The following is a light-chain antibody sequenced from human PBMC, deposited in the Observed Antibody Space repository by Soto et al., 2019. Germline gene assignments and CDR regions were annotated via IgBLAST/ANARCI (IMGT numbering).Light chain of an antibody. CDR2: DAS. CDR3: QQRRDWPPKFT. CDR1: HSVSNY. J-gene: IGKJ2*01. Sequence: EIVLTQSPATLSLSPGERATLSCRASHSVSNYLAWYQQKPGQAPRLLIYDASRRATGIPGRFSGSGSGTDFTLTISSLEPEDFAVYYCQQRRDWPPKFTFGQGTKLEIK. V-gene: IGKV3-11*01.